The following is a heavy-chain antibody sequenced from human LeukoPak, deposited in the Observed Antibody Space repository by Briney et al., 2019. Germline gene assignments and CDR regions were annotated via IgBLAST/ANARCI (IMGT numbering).Heavy chain of an antibody. V-gene: IGHV3-66*01. D-gene: IGHD1-7*01. CDR3: ARSSRELGGYAPWELMPPF. Sequence: GGSLRLSCAASGFTFSNYGMSWVRQAPGKGLEWVSVIYSGGSTYYADSVKGRFTISRDNSKNSLYLQMNSLRAEDTAVYYCARSSRELGGYAPWELMPPFWGQGTLVTVSS. CDR2: IYSGGST. CDR1: GFTFSNYG. J-gene: IGHJ4*02.